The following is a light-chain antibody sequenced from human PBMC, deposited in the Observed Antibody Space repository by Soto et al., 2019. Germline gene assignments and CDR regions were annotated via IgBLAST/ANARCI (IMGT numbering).Light chain of an antibody. CDR3: CSYAGTYSFYV. CDR1: SSDVGTYNY. CDR2: DVT. V-gene: IGLV2-11*01. J-gene: IGLJ1*01. Sequence: HSALTPPASVSASPGQSITISCTGTSSDVGTYNYVSWYQVYPDKAPKLIIYDVTNRPSGVPDRFSGSKSGNTASLSISGLQAEDEAEYYCCSYAGTYSFYVLGTGTKV.